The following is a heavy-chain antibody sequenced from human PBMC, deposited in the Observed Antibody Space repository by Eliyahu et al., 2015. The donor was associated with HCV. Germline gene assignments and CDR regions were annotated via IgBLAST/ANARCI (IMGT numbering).Heavy chain of an antibody. D-gene: IGHD6-19*01. Sequence: QVQLQESGPGLVKPSETLSLTCTVSGGSIXXYYWSWIRXPPGKGLEWIGYIHYSGSTNYNPSLKSRVTMSVDTSKNQFSLNLTSVTAADTAMYYCASGGGGIAVTGTGGWFDPWGQGTLVTVSS. V-gene: IGHV4-59*01. CDR3: ASGGGGIAVTGTGGWFDP. J-gene: IGHJ5*02. CDR2: IHYSGST. CDR1: GGSIXXYY.